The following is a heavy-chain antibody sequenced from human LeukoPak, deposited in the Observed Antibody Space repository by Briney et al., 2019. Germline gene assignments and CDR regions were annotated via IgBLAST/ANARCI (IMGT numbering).Heavy chain of an antibody. CDR3: ARESGSGAFDI. Sequence: SGTLSLTCAVSGGSISSYYWSWIRQPPGKGLEWIGYIYYSGSTNYNPSLKSRVTISVDTSKNQFSLKLSSVTAADTAVYYCARESGSGAFDIWGQGTMVTVSS. J-gene: IGHJ3*02. CDR2: IYYSGST. CDR1: GGSISSYY. V-gene: IGHV4-59*01.